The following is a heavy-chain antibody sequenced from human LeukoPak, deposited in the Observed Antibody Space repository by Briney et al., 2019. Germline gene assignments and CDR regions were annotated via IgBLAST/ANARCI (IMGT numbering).Heavy chain of an antibody. CDR1: GGSFSGYY. D-gene: IGHD5-12*01. V-gene: IGHV4-34*01. Sequence: SGTLSLTCAVYGGSFSGYYWSWVRQPPGKGLGWIGEINHSGSANYNPSLKSQVTISVDTSKNQFSLKLSSVTAADTAVYYCARVGRIVATTPDYWGQGTLVTVSS. CDR3: ARVGRIVATTPDY. CDR2: INHSGSA. J-gene: IGHJ4*02.